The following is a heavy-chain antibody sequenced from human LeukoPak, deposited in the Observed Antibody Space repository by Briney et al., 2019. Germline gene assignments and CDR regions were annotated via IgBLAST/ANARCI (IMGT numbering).Heavy chain of an antibody. CDR1: GYTFTGYY. CDR3: ARDMEYYYFDY. CDR2: INPNSGGT. V-gene: IGHV1-2*02. J-gene: IGHJ4*02. Sequence: ASVNVSCKASGYTFTGYYMQWVRQAPGQGLEWMGWINPNSGGTNYAQKFQGRVTMTRDTSISTAYMELSRLRSDDTAVYYCARDMEYYYFDYWGQGTLVTVSS. D-gene: IGHD1-1*01.